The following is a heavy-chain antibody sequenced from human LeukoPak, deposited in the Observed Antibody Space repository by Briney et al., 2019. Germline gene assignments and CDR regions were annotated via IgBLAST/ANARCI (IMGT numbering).Heavy chain of an antibody. Sequence: GASVKVSCKASGYTFTSYAMYWVRQAPGQRLEWMGWINAGNGNTKYSQKFQGRVTITRDTSASTAYMELSSLRSEDTAVYYCARDPATSFVLNDYWGQGTLVTVSS. J-gene: IGHJ4*02. D-gene: IGHD5-12*01. V-gene: IGHV1-3*01. CDR1: GYTFTSYA. CDR2: INAGNGNT. CDR3: ARDPATSFVLNDY.